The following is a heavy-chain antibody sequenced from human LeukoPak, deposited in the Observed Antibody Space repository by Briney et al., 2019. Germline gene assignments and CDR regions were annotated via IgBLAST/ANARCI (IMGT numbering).Heavy chain of an antibody. V-gene: IGHV3-7*01. CDR1: GFTFSSYW. CDR3: ARADWRSIDY. CDR2: IKQDGSEK. J-gene: IGHJ4*02. D-gene: IGHD2-21*01. Sequence: GGSLRLSCAASGFTFSSYWMSWVRQAPGKGLEWVANIKQDGSEKYYVDSVKGRFTISRDNAENSLYLQMSSLRVEDTAVYYCARADWRSIDYWGQGTLVTVSS.